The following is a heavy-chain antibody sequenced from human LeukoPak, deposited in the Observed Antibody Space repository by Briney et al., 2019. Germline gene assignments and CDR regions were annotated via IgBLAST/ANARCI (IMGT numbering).Heavy chain of an antibody. V-gene: IGHV3-30*02. J-gene: IGHJ5*02. Sequence: GGSLRLFCAASGFTFSSYGMHWVRQASGKGLEWVAFIRYDGSNKYYADSVKGRFTISRDNSKNTLYLQMNSLRAEDTAVYYCAKDQRYCSGGSCLDWFDPWGQGTLVTVSS. CDR1: GFTFSSYG. CDR2: IRYDGSNK. D-gene: IGHD2-15*01. CDR3: AKDQRYCSGGSCLDWFDP.